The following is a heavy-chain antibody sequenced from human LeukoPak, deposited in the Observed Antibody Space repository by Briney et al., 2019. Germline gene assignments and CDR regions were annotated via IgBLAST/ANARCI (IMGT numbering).Heavy chain of an antibody. V-gene: IGHV1-46*01. CDR1: GYTFTSYY. Sequence: ASVKVSCKGSGYTFTSYYMHWVRQAPGQGLEWMGIINPSGGSTSYAQKFQGRVTMTRDTSTSTVYMELSSLRSEDTAVCYCAMSPRGYSGYGLSFGNWFDPWGQGTLVTVSS. J-gene: IGHJ5*02. D-gene: IGHD5-12*01. CDR3: AMSPRGYSGYGLSFGNWFDP. CDR2: INPSGGST.